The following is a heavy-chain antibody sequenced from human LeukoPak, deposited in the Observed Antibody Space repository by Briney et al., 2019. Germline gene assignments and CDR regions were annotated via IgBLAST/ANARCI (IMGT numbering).Heavy chain of an antibody. CDR3: ARVVQGFDDFEI. V-gene: IGHV4-34*01. CDR1: GGSFGGYY. CDR2: INHSGST. D-gene: IGHD2-2*01. Sequence: SETLSLTCAVYGGSFGGYYWSWIRQPPGKGLDWIGEINHSGSTNYNPSLKNRVTISVDTPKNQFSLKLSSVTAADTAVYYCARVVQGFDDFEIWGQGTMVTVSS. J-gene: IGHJ3*02.